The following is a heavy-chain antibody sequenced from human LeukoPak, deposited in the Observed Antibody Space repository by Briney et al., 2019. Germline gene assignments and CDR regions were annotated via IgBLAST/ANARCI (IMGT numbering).Heavy chain of an antibody. CDR2: INNDGNSA. D-gene: IGHD1-7*01. CDR1: GFTFSRYW. V-gene: IGHV3-74*01. J-gene: IGHJ6*03. CDR3: AREGLLGTTGYYMDV. Sequence: PGGSLRLSCAAPGFTFSRYWMHWVRQAPGKGLVWVSRINNDGNSATYADSVKGRFTISRDNAKNTLYLQVNSLRAEDTAVYYCAREGLLGTTGYYMDVWGKGTTVTVSS.